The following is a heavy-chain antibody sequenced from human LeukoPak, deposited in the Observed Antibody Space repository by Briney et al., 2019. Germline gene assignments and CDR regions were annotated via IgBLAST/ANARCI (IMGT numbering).Heavy chain of an antibody. CDR1: GFTFDDYA. D-gene: IGHD3-22*01. J-gene: IGHJ4*02. V-gene: IGHV3-9*01. Sequence: PGRSLRLSCAASGFTFDDYAMHWVRQAPGKGLEWVSGITWNSGNIAYADSVKGRFTISRDNAKNSLYLQMNSLRAEDAALYYCAKSRDSNTWCYFDYWGQGTLVTVSS. CDR3: AKSRDSNTWCYFDY. CDR2: ITWNSGNI.